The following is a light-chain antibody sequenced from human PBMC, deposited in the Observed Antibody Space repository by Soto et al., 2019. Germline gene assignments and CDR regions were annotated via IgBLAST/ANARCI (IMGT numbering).Light chain of an antibody. CDR2: GAS. CDR3: QQCSDWPLFT. J-gene: IGKJ5*01. Sequence: EIVMPQSPATLSVSHGERVTLSCRASQSVSSYLAWYQHKPGQPPRRLIYGASTRTTVIPARFSVSGSGTDFTITISSLQFEGFAVYFCQQCSDWPLFTFRKGTRLEIK. V-gene: IGKV3-15*01. CDR1: QSVSSY.